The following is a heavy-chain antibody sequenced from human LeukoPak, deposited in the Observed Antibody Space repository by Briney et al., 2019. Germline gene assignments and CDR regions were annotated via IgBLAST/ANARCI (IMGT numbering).Heavy chain of an antibody. CDR2: IYYSGST. V-gene: IGHV4-59*08. CDR3: ARHPEGVLDP. CDR1: GGSISSYY. J-gene: IGHJ5*02. Sequence: SEILSLTCTVSGGSISSYYWSWIRQPPGKGLEWIGYIYYSGSTNYNPSLKSRVTLSIDTSRRQFFLKLSSVTAADTAVYYCARHPEGVLDPWGQGTLVAVSS.